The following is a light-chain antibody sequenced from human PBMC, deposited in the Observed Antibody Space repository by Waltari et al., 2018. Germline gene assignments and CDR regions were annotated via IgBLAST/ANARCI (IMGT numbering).Light chain of an antibody. Sequence: DIQMTQSPSTLSASVGDRVTITSRAIQSISSWLAWYHQKPGKAPKILIYDAARLESGVPARFSGSGAGTEFTLTISSLQPDDFATYYCQQYNSYSPWTFGQGTKVEIK. J-gene: IGKJ1*01. CDR2: DAA. V-gene: IGKV1-5*01. CDR1: QSISSW. CDR3: QQYNSYSPWT.